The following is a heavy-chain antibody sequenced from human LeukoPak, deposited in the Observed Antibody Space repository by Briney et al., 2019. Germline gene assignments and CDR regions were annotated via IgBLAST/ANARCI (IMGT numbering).Heavy chain of an antibody. CDR3: VRAHLWAFDI. CDR1: GFTFSAYS. CDR2: ILNGHTV. J-gene: IGHJ4*02. V-gene: IGHV3-69-1*01. Sequence: PGGSLRLSCAASGFTFSAYSMNWVRQTPGKGLEWVSFILNGHTVSYADPVKGRFTISRDNSKNSLYLQMNSLRADDTAVYFCVRAHLWAFDIWGQGTLVTVAS. D-gene: IGHD2/OR15-2a*01.